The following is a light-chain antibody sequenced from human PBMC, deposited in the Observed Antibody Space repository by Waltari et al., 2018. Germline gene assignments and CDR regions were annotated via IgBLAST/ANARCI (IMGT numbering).Light chain of an antibody. Sequence: IQMTQSPTTLPASLGDRVTITCRASQGIGDWVAWYQQKPGKAPNLLIYKTSRLEDGVPSRFSGSGSQTEFTLTISGLQPDDFATYYCQRYISYWTFGQGTKVEMK. V-gene: IGKV1-5*03. CDR3: QRYISYWT. CDR1: QGIGDW. J-gene: IGKJ1*01. CDR2: KTS.